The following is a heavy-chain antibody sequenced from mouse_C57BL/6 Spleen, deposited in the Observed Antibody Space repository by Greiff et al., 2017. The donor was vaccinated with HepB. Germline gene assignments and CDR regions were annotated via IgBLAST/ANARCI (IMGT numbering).Heavy chain of an antibody. Sequence: EVQLQESGGGLVQPGGSLSLSCAASGFTFTDYYMSWVRQPPGKALEWLGFIRNKANGYTTEYSASVKGRFTISRDNSQSILYLQMNALRAEDSATYYCARYRDYDYAWYFDVWGTGTTVTVSS. D-gene: IGHD2-4*01. V-gene: IGHV7-3*01. CDR3: ARYRDYDYAWYFDV. CDR1: GFTFTDYY. CDR2: IRNKANGYTT. J-gene: IGHJ1*03.